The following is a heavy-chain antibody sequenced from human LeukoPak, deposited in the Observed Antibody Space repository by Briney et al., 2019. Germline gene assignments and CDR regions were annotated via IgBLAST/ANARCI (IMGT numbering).Heavy chain of an antibody. CDR3: ATRNYYDSSGYYGADY. Sequence: GASVKVSCKVSGYTLTELSMHWVRQAPGKGLEWMGGFDPEDGETIYAQKFQGRVTMTEDTSTDTAYMELSSLRSEDTAVYYCATRNYYDSSGYYGADYWGQGTLVTVSS. CDR1: GYTLTELS. D-gene: IGHD3-22*01. V-gene: IGHV1-24*01. J-gene: IGHJ4*02. CDR2: FDPEDGET.